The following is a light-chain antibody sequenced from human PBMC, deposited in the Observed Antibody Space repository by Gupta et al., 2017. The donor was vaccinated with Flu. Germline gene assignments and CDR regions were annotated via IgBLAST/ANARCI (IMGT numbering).Light chain of an antibody. CDR1: QEISKN. Sequence: PSSLSASVGDRVTITCQASQEISKNLNWYQQRPGQGPNLLIYETSNLQTGVPSRFSGSGSGTNFTLTISRLQPEDVASYYCQDDNYLHFTFGHGTRLDIK. V-gene: IGKV1-33*01. CDR2: ETS. J-gene: IGKJ3*01. CDR3: QDDNYLHFT.